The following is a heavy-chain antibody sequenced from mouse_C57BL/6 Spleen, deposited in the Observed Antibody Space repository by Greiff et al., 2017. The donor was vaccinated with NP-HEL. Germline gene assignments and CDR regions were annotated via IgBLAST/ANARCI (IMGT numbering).Heavy chain of an antibody. V-gene: IGHV1-47*01. D-gene: IGHD2-4*01. J-gene: IGHJ3*01. CDR1: GYTFTTYP. CDR2: FHPYNDDT. Sequence: VKLMESGAELVKPGASVKMSCKASGYTFTTYPIEWMKQNHGKSLEWIGNFHPYNDDTKYNEKFKGKATLTVEKSSSTVYLELSRLTSDDSAVYYCARMGEYDDGFAYWGQGTLVTVAA. CDR3: ARMGEYDDGFAY.